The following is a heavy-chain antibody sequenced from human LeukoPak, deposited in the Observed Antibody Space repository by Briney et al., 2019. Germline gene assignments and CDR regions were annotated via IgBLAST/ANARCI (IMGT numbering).Heavy chain of an antibody. Sequence: GASVKVSCKASGYTFTSYGISWVRQAPGQGLEWMGWISAYNGNTNYAQKLQGRVTMTTDTSTSTAYMELRSLRSDDTAVYYCARHLSGYHTLFGPYYYYYGMDVWGQGTTVTVSS. J-gene: IGHJ6*02. V-gene: IGHV1-18*01. CDR2: ISAYNGNT. CDR3: ARHLSGYHTLFGPYYYYYGMDV. D-gene: IGHD3-9*01. CDR1: GYTFTSYG.